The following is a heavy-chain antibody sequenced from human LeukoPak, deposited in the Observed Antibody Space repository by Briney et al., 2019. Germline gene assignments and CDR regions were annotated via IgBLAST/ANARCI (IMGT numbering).Heavy chain of an antibody. D-gene: IGHD7-27*01. CDR3: AKDKVALTGGRVDV. J-gene: IGHJ6*04. V-gene: IGHV3-30*02. Sequence: PVGSLRLSCAASGFTFSSYGMHWVRQAPGKGLEWVAFIRYDGSNKYYADSVKGRFTISRDNSKNTLYLQMNSLRAEDTAVYYCAKDKVALTGGRVDVWGKGTTVTVSS. CDR1: GFTFSSYG. CDR2: IRYDGSNK.